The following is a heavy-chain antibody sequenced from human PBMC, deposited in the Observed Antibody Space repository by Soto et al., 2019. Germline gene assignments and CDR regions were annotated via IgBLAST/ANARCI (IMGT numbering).Heavy chain of an antibody. J-gene: IGHJ4*02. V-gene: IGHV3-30*04. D-gene: IGHD1-1*01. CDR2: IAYDGRNK. Sequence: ESGGGVVQPGRSLRLSCAASGFTFRSYAMHWVRQAPGKGLEWVAVIAYDGRNKYYADSVKGRFTISRDNSKNTLYLQMNSLRIEDTAVYYCARELERVFDYWGQGTLVTVSS. CDR3: ARELERVFDY. CDR1: GFTFRSYA.